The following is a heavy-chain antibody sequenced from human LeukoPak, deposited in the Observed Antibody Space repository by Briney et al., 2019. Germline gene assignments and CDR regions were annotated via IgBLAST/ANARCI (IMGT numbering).Heavy chain of an antibody. Sequence: QPGGSLRLSRAASGFTFSSYAMSWVRQAPGKGLEWVSAISGSGGSTYYADSVKGRFTISRDNSKNTLYLQMNSLRAEDTAVYYCAKDYGYSYGLGFDYWGQGTLVTVSS. CDR3: AKDYGYSYGLGFDY. V-gene: IGHV3-23*01. CDR1: GFTFSSYA. J-gene: IGHJ4*02. D-gene: IGHD5-18*01. CDR2: ISGSGGST.